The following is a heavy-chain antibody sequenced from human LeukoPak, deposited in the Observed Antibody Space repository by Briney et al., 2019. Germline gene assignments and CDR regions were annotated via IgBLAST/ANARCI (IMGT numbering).Heavy chain of an antibody. V-gene: IGHV1-69*02. CDR2: IIPILGIA. Sequence: RASVKVSCKASGGTFSSYTISWVRQAPGQGLEWMGRIIPILGIANYAQKFQGRVTITADKSTSTAYMEVSSLRSEDTAVYYCATPLDYGDFYYYYGMDVWGQGTTVTVSS. D-gene: IGHD4-17*01. CDR1: GGTFSSYT. CDR3: ATPLDYGDFYYYYGMDV. J-gene: IGHJ6*02.